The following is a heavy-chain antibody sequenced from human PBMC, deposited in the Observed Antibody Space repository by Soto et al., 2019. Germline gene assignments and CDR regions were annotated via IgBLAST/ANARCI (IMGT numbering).Heavy chain of an antibody. J-gene: IGHJ4*02. CDR3: AKDLYYDFWRPQN. CDR1: GFTFSSYA. Sequence: PGGSLRLSCAASGFTFSSYAMSWVRQAPGKGLEWVSAISGSGGSTYYADSVKGRFTISRDNSKNTLYLQMNSLRAEDTAVYYGAKDLYYDFWRPQNWGQGTLVTVSS. CDR2: ISGSGGST. D-gene: IGHD3-3*01. V-gene: IGHV3-23*01.